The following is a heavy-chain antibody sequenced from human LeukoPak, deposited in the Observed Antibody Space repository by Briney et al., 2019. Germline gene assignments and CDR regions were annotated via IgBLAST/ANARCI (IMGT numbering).Heavy chain of an antibody. CDR3: ARVVAAGGGLNWFDP. J-gene: IGHJ5*01. CDR1: GGSISSYY. CDR2: IYYSGST. D-gene: IGHD6-13*01. Sequence: SETLSLTCTVSGGSISSYYWSWIRQPPGKGLEWIGYIYYSGSTNYNPSLKSRVTISVDTSKNQFSLKLSSVTAADTAGYYCARVVAAGGGLNWFDPWGQGTLVTVSS. V-gene: IGHV4-59*01.